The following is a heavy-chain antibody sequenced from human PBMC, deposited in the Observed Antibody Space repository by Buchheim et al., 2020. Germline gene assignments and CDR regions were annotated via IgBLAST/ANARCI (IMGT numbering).Heavy chain of an antibody. Sequence: EVQLLESGGGLVQSGGSLRLSCAASGFTFSNYAMSWVRQTPGKGLEWVSHITGSGANTYYTDSVKGRFTISRDNSKDTLSLQMNSLRVEDTALYYCAKFSRTALSGSWGQGIL. CDR2: ITGSGANT. CDR1: GFTFSNYA. CDR3: AKFSRTALSGS. V-gene: IGHV3-23*01. J-gene: IGHJ5*02. D-gene: IGHD2/OR15-2a*01.